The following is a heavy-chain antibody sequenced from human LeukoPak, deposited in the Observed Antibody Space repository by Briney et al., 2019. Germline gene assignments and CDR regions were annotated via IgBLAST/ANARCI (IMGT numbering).Heavy chain of an antibody. V-gene: IGHV1-46*01. CDR2: INPSGGST. CDR1: GGTFSSYA. Sequence: GASVKVSCKASGGTFSSYAISWVRQAPGQGLEWMGIINPSGGSTSYAQKFQGRVTMTTDTSTSTAYMELRSLRSDDTAVYYCARDPHPTMVRFPCMDVWGKGTTVTISS. CDR3: ARDPHPTMVRFPCMDV. J-gene: IGHJ6*03. D-gene: IGHD3-10*01.